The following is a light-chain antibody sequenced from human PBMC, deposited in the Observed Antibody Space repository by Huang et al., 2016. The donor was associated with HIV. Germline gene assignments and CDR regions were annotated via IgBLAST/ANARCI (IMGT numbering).Light chain of an antibody. J-gene: IGKJ4*01. V-gene: IGKV2-28*01. CDR2: LGS. CDR3: MQALQTPQVS. Sequence: DIVMTQSPLSLPVTPGEPASISCRSSQSLLHSNGYNYLDWYLQKQGQSPQLLIYLGSNRASGVPDRFSGSGSGTDFTLKISRVEAEDVGVYYCMQALQTPQVSFGGGTKVEIK. CDR1: QSLLHSNGYNY.